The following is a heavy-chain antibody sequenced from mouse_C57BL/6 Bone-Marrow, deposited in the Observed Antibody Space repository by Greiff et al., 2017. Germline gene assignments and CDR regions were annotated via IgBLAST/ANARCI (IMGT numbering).Heavy chain of an antibody. J-gene: IGHJ2*01. CDR3: ARRGLRPFDY. D-gene: IGHD3-2*02. V-gene: IGHV1-50*01. CDR1: GYTFTSYW. CDR2: IDPSDSYT. Sequence: QVQLKQPGAELVKPGASVKLPCKASGYTFTSYWMQWVKQRPGQGLEWIGEIDPSDSYTNYNQKFKGKATLTVDTSSSTAYMQLSSLTSEDSAVYYCARRGLRPFDYWGQGTTLTVSS.